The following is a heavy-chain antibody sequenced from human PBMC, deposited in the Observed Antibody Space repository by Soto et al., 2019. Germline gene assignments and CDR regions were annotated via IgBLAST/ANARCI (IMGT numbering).Heavy chain of an antibody. Sequence: GGSLRLSCAASGFTFGSYAMSWVRQAPGKGLEWVSAISGSGGSTYYADSVKGRFTISRDNSKNTLYLQMNSLRSEDTAVDYCAKDYDVCCGYFTRFVVFDYWGQGTLVTVSS. V-gene: IGHV3-23*01. D-gene: IGHD3-3*01. J-gene: IGHJ4*02. CDR3: AKDYDVCCGYFTRFVVFDY. CDR1: GFTFGSYA. CDR2: ISGSGGST.